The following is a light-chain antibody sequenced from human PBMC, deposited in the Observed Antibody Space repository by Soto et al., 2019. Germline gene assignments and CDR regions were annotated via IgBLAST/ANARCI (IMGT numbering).Light chain of an antibody. V-gene: IGLV1-44*01. Sequence: QSVLTQPPSASGTPGQRVTIACSGGSSNIESNTVNWYQQVPGTAPKLLVYSNNQRPSGVPDRFSGSQAGTSASLAISGLQFEDEADYHCATWDDSLNGWVIGGGTKVTVL. J-gene: IGLJ2*01. CDR1: SSNIESNT. CDR2: SNN. CDR3: ATWDDSLNGWV.